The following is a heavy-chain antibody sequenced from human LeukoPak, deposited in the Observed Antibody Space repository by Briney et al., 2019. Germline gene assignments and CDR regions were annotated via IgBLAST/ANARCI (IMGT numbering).Heavy chain of an antibody. Sequence: SVKVSCKASGGTFSSYAISWVRQAPGQGLEWMGGIIPIFGTANYAQKLQGRVTMTTDTSTSTAYMEVRSLRSDDTAVYFCARVEGPSIFGVIDYWGQGTLVTISS. V-gene: IGHV1-69*05. J-gene: IGHJ4*02. D-gene: IGHD3-3*01. CDR3: ARVEGPSIFGVIDY. CDR2: IIPIFGTA. CDR1: GGTFSSYA.